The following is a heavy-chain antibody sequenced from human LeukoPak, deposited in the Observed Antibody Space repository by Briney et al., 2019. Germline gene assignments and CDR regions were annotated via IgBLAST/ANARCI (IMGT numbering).Heavy chain of an antibody. CDR3: AIGYSSSLNWFDP. CDR2: INHSGST. Sequence: PSETLSLTCAVYGGSFSGYYWSWIRQPPGKGLEWIGEINHSGSTNYNPSLKSQVTISVDTSKNQFSLKLSSVTAADTAVYYCAIGYSSSLNWFDPWGQGTLVTVSS. CDR1: GGSFSGYY. J-gene: IGHJ5*02. D-gene: IGHD6-13*01. V-gene: IGHV4-34*01.